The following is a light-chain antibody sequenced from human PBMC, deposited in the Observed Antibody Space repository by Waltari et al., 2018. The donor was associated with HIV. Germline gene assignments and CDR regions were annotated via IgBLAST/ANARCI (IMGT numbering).Light chain of an antibody. Sequence: SYELTQPPSVSVSSRQTAGTTSSGDTMGQKDDCWYQQTPGQSPVLVIYHGNKRPSGIPELFSCSNSGNTATLTFSGTQSVDEATYYCQAWDGSTAVFGGGTKLTVL. CDR3: QAWDGSTAV. J-gene: IGLJ2*01. CDR2: HGN. CDR1: TMGQKD. V-gene: IGLV3-1*01.